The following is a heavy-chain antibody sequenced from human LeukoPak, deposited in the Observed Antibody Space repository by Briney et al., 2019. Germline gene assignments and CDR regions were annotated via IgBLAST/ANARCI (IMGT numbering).Heavy chain of an antibody. CDR1: GFAFSIYT. CDR3: ARDLYDSSGLPDY. CDR2: VYTSGSLT. D-gene: IGHD3-22*01. Sequence: GGSLRLSCSASGFAFSIYTMNWVRQAPGKGLEWISFVYTSGSLTSYADSVKGRFTISRDNSKNTLYLQMNSLRAEDTAVYYCARDLYDSSGLPDYWGQGTLVTVSS. J-gene: IGHJ4*02. V-gene: IGHV3-NL1*01.